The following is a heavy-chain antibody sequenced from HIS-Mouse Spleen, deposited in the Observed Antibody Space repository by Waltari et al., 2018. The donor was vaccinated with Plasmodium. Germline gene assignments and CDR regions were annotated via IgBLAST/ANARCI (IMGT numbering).Heavy chain of an antibody. D-gene: IGHD1-7*01. Sequence: QLQLQESGPGLVKPSETLSLTCTVSGGSISSSSYYWGWIRQPPGNGLEWIGSIYYSGSTSYNPSLKSRVTISVDTSKNQFSLKLSSVTAADTAVYYCARDRITGTSYFDYWGQGTLVTVSS. J-gene: IGHJ4*02. V-gene: IGHV4-39*07. CDR1: GGSISSSSYY. CDR3: ARDRITGTSYFDY. CDR2: IYYSGST.